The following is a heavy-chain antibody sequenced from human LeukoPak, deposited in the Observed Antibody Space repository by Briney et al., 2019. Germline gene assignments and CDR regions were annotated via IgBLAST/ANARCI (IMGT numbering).Heavy chain of an antibody. V-gene: IGHV1-2*02. D-gene: IGHD3-22*01. J-gene: IGHJ3*02. Sequence: GASVKVSCKASGYTFTGYYMHWERQAPGQGLEWMGWINPNSGGTNYAQKFRGRVTMTRDTSISTAYMELSRLRSDDTAVYYCASSITTIVVDHDAFDIWGQGTMVIVSS. CDR2: INPNSGGT. CDR1: GYTFTGYY. CDR3: ASSITTIVVDHDAFDI.